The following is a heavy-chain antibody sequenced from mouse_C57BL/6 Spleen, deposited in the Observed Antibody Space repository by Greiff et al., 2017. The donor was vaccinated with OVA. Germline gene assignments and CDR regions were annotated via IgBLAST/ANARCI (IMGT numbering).Heavy chain of an antibody. D-gene: IGHD1-1*01. CDR2: IYPGSGNT. Sequence: QVHVKQSGAELVRPGASVKLSCKASGYTFTDYYINWVKQRPGQGLEWIARIYPGSGNTYYNEKFKGKATLTAEKSSSTAYMQLSSLTSEDSAVYFCARRDYGSSDWYFDVWGTGTTVTVSS. V-gene: IGHV1-76*01. J-gene: IGHJ1*03. CDR3: ARRDYGSSDWYFDV. CDR1: GYTFTDYY.